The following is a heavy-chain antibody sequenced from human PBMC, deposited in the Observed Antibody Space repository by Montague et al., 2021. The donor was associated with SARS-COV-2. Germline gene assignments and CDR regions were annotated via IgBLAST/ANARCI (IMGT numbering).Heavy chain of an antibody. V-gene: IGHV4-59*01. CDR1: GGSIGAYY. CDR3: ARHGGNGAFDI. J-gene: IGHJ3*02. Sequence: SETLSLTCTASGGSIGAYYWSWIRQPPGKGLEWIGYIDNSGSTNHNPSLESRVTMSVDTSKNQFSLKLNSVTAADTAVYYCARHGGNGAFDIWGRGTMVTVSS. D-gene: IGHD4-23*01. CDR2: IDNSGST.